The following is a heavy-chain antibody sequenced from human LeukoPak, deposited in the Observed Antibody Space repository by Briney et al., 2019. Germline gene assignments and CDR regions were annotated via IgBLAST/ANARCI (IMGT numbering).Heavy chain of an antibody. Sequence: PGGSLRLSCAASGFTFSTYWMNWVRQAPGKGLEWVANIKQDGGEKYYVDSVKGRFTISRDNAKNSLFLQMNSLRAEDTAVYYCAKVVNGGNVDDAFDIWGQGTMVTVSS. J-gene: IGHJ3*02. D-gene: IGHD4-23*01. CDR2: IKQDGGEK. CDR3: AKVVNGGNVDDAFDI. CDR1: GFTFSTYW. V-gene: IGHV3-7*03.